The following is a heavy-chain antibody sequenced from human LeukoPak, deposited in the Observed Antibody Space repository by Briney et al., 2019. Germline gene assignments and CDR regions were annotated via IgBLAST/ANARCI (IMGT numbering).Heavy chain of an antibody. CDR2: INWNGGST. CDR1: GFTFDDYG. CDR3: ARGYGSGEDGDY. J-gene: IGHJ4*02. D-gene: IGHD3-10*01. Sequence: GGSLRLSCAASGFTFDDYGMSWVRQAPGKGLEWGPGINWNGGSTGYADSLKGRFTISRDNAKNSLYLQMNSLRAEDTALYYCARGYGSGEDGDYWGQGTLVTVSS. V-gene: IGHV3-20*04.